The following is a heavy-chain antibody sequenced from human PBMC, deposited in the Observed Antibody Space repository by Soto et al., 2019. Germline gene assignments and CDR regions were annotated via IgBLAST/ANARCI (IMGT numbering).Heavy chain of an antibody. V-gene: IGHV3-30*18. Sequence: QVQLVESGGGVVQPGRSLRLSCAASGFTFSSYGMHWVRQAPGKGLEWVAVISYDGSNKYYADSVMGRFTISRDNSRNTLYLQINSLRDEDTAVYYCAKGAPTTSSEYFQHWGQGTLVTVSS. CDR1: GFTFSSYG. J-gene: IGHJ1*01. D-gene: IGHD1-26*01. CDR3: AKGAPTTSSEYFQH. CDR2: ISYDGSNK.